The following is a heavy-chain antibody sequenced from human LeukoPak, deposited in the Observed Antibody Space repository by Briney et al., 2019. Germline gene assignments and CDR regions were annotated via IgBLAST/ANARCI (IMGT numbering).Heavy chain of an antibody. D-gene: IGHD3-9*01. CDR1: GFTFSSYW. V-gene: IGHV3-74*01. CDR3: ARAHYDILTGPNYFDY. Sequence: GGSLRLSCAASGFTFSSYWMHWVRQAPGKGLVWVSRINSDGSSTSYADSVKGRFTISRDNAKNTLYLQMNSLRAEDTAVYYCARAHYDILTGPNYFDYWGQGTLVTVSS. J-gene: IGHJ4*02. CDR2: INSDGSST.